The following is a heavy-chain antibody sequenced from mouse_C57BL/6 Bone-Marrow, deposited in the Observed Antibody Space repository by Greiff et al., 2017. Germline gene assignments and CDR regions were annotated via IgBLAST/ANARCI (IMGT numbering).Heavy chain of an antibody. Sequence: EVQLVESGGGLVQPGGSLSLSCAASGFTFTDYYMSWVRQPPGKALEWLGFIRNKANGYTTEYSASVKGRFTISRDNSQSILYLQMNALRAEDSATYYCAISLLWYLDYWGQGTTLTVSS. CDR2: IRNKANGYTT. D-gene: IGHD2-1*01. J-gene: IGHJ2*01. CDR1: GFTFTDYY. CDR3: AISLLWYLDY. V-gene: IGHV7-3*01.